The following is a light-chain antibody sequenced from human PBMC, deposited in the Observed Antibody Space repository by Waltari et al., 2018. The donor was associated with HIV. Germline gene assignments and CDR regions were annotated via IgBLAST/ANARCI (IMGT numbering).Light chain of an antibody. V-gene: IGLV3-25*03. CDR2: KDT. J-gene: IGLJ1*01. CDR1: ALAKQY. CDR3: QSADTGGTRV. Sequence: SFELTQPPSVSVSPGQTARITCSGDALAKQYTYWYQQKPGQAPVVVIYKDTERPSGIPGRCSGSSAGTTVTLTSSGVQSEDEADYYCQSADTGGTRVFGPGTKVTVL.